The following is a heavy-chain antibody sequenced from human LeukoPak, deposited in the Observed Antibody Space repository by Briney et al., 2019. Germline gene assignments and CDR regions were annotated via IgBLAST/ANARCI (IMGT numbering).Heavy chain of an antibody. Sequence: SVKVSCKASGGTFSSYAISWVRHAPGQGLEWMGGIIPIFGTANYAQKFQGRVTITADKSTSTAYMELSSLRSEDTAVYYCARDSHYGDYLANYYYYMDVWGKGTTVTVSS. J-gene: IGHJ6*03. CDR3: ARDSHYGDYLANYYYYMDV. V-gene: IGHV1-69*06. CDR2: IIPIFGTA. CDR1: GGTFSSYA. D-gene: IGHD4-17*01.